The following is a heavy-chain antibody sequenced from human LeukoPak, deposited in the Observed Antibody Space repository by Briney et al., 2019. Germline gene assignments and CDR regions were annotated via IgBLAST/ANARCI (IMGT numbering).Heavy chain of an antibody. V-gene: IGHV4-34*01. D-gene: IGHD4-11*01. CDR2: INHSGST. CDR1: GGSFSGYY. J-gene: IGHJ6*02. Sequence: SETLSLTCAVYGGSFSGYYWSWIRQPPGKGLEWIGEINHSGSTNYNPSLKSRVTISVDTSKNQFSLKLSSVTAADTAVYYCARVTRRYSNYYYYYYGMDVWGQGTTVTVSS. CDR3: ARVTRRYSNYYYYYYGMDV.